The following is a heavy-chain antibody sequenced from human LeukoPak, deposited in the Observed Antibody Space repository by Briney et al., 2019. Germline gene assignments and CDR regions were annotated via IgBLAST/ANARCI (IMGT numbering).Heavy chain of an antibody. CDR2: ISSSSSYI. CDR3: AREGDVGSSTF. CDR1: GFTFSSYS. D-gene: IGHD2-2*01. J-gene: IGHJ4*02. V-gene: IGHV3-21*04. Sequence: GESLKISCAASGFTFSSYSMNWVRQAPGKGLEWVSSISSSSSYIYYADSVKGRFTISRDNAKNSLYLQMNSLRAEDTAVYYCAREGDVGSSTFWGQGTLVTVSS.